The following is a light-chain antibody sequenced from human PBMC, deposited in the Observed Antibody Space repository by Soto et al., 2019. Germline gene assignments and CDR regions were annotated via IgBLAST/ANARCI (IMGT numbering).Light chain of an antibody. Sequence: DIQMTQSPSPLSASVGDRVTITCRASQSISTYLNWYQQKPGKAPKLLIYGASSLQSGVPSRFSGSGSGTDFTLTISSLQPEDFAVYYCQQYNNWPRTFGQGTKV. CDR2: GAS. V-gene: IGKV1-39*01. CDR3: QQYNNWPRT. CDR1: QSISTY. J-gene: IGKJ1*01.